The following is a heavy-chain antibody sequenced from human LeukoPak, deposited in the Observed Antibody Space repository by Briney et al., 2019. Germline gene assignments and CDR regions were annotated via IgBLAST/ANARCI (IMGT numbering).Heavy chain of an antibody. D-gene: IGHD6-13*01. CDR1: GGSISSSSHY. Sequence: SETLSLTWTVSGGSISSSSHYWGWIRQPPGQGLEWIGSIYYSGNTNYNPSLKSRVTISVDTSKNQFSLKLSSVTAADTAVYYCARVAAAAYDYWGQGTLVTVSS. J-gene: IGHJ4*02. CDR2: IYYSGNT. CDR3: ARVAAAAYDY. V-gene: IGHV4-39*07.